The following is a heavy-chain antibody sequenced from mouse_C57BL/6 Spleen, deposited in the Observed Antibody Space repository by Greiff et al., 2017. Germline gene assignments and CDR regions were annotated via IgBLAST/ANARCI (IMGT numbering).Heavy chain of an antibody. CDR1: GYTFTDYE. V-gene: IGHV1-15*01. J-gene: IGHJ1*03. CDR2: IDPETGGT. D-gene: IGHD1-1*01. CDR3: TTLYGSRGGYFDV. Sequence: QVQLQQSGAELVRPGASVTLSCKASGYTFTDYEMHWVKQTPVHGLEWIGAIDPETGGTAYNQKFKGKAILTADKSSSTAYMELRSLTSEDSAVYYCTTLYGSRGGYFDVWGTGTTVTVSS.